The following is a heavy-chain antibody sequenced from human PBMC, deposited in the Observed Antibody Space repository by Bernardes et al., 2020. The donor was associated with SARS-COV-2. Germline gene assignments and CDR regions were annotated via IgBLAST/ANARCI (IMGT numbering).Heavy chain of an antibody. Sequence: ASVKVSCKVSGYTLTELSMHWVQQAPGKGLEWMGGFDPEDGETIYAQKFQGRVTMTEDTSTDTAYMELSSLRSEDTAGYYCATEPAYCGGDCYFRWDVWGQGTTVTVSS. CDR1: GYTLTELS. CDR3: ATEPAYCGGDCYFRWDV. D-gene: IGHD2-21*02. V-gene: IGHV1-24*01. J-gene: IGHJ6*02. CDR2: FDPEDGET.